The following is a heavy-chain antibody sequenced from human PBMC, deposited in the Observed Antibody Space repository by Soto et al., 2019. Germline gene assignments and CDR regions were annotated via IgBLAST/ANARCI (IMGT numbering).Heavy chain of an antibody. CDR1: GLSLTTNGLS. D-gene: IGHD3-3*01. CDR3: AHSSTDLNPAMDV. J-gene: IGHJ6*02. V-gene: IGHV2-5*02. Sequence: QITLKESGPTLVKPTQTLTLTCAFSGLSLTTNGLSVVWVRQPPGKALEWLALIYWDDDKRYSPSLKSRLTITRDTSKNQVVLTMTNLDPVDTATYYCAHSSTDLNPAMDVWGQGTTVSVSS. CDR2: IYWDDDK.